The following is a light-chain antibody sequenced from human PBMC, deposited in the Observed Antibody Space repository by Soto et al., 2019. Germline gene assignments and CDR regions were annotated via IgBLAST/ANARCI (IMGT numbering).Light chain of an antibody. CDR2: DVS. V-gene: IGLV2-14*01. CDR1: SSDVGAYNY. Sequence: QSALTQPASVSGSPGQSITISCTETSSDVGAYNYVSWYQQHPVKAPKLMIYDVSSRPSGISNRFSGSKSGNTASLTISGVQAEDEADYYCSSYASSSTVIFGGGTQLTVL. CDR3: SSYASSSTVI. J-gene: IGLJ7*01.